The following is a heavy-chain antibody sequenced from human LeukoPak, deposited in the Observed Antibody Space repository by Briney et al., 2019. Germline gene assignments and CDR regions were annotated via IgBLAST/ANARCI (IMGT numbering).Heavy chain of an antibody. Sequence: PSETLSLTCTASGGSISSSSYYWGWIRQPPGKGLEWIGSIYYSGSTYYNPSLKSRVTISVDTSKNQFSLKLSSVTAADTAVYYCAREAGGPSSGWYKTIIAYYFDYWGQGTLVTVSS. J-gene: IGHJ4*02. D-gene: IGHD6-19*01. CDR2: IYYSGST. V-gene: IGHV4-39*07. CDR1: GGSISSSSYY. CDR3: AREAGGPSSGWYKTIIAYYFDY.